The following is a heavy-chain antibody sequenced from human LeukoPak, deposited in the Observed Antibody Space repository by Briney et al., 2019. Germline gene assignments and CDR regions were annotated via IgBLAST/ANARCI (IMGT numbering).Heavy chain of an antibody. J-gene: IGHJ6*02. Sequence: SETLSLTCAVYGGSFSGYYWSWIRQPPGKGLEWIGEINHSGSTNYNPSLKSRVTISVDTSKNQFSLKLSSVTAADTAVYYCASYAGLASDYYYGMDVWGQGTTVTVSS. D-gene: IGHD3-10*01. CDR3: ASYAGLASDYYYGMDV. V-gene: IGHV4-34*01. CDR1: GGSFSGYY. CDR2: INHSGST.